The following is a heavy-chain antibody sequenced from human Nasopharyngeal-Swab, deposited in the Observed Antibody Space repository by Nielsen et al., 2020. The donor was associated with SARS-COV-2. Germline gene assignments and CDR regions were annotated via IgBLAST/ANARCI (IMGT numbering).Heavy chain of an antibody. CDR1: GFTFSSYA. Sequence: GESLKISCAASGFTFSSYAMSWVRQAPGKGLEWVSATSGSGGSTYYADSVKGRFTISRDNSKNTLYLQMNSLRAEDTAVYYCAKHPIRIYYYYMDVWGKGTTVTVSS. V-gene: IGHV3-23*01. D-gene: IGHD2/OR15-2a*01. J-gene: IGHJ6*03. CDR3: AKHPIRIYYYYMDV. CDR2: TSGSGGST.